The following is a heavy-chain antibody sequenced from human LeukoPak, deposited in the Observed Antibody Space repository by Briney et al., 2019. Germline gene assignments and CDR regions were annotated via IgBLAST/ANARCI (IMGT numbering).Heavy chain of an antibody. CDR1: GFTFSSYW. J-gene: IGHJ4*02. Sequence: AGGSLRLSCAASGFTFSSYWMSWVRQAPGKGLEWVSAISGSGGSTYYADSVKGRFTISRDNSKNTLYLQMNSLRAEDTAVYYCARDGGSYRFDYWGQGTLVTVSS. V-gene: IGHV3-23*01. CDR3: ARDGGSYRFDY. CDR2: ISGSGGST. D-gene: IGHD1-26*01.